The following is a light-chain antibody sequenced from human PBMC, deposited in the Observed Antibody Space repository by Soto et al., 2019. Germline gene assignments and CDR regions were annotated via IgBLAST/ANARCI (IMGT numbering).Light chain of an antibody. V-gene: IGLV2-8*01. Sequence: QSALAQPPSASGSPGQSVTISCTGTSSDVGAYNYVSWYQQHPGKAPKLIIYDVSQRPSGVPDRFSGSKSGNTASLTVSGLQAEDAAVYYSNSFAGSAHVVFGGGTKLTVL. CDR3: NSFAGSAHVV. CDR2: DVS. J-gene: IGLJ2*01. CDR1: SSDVGAYNY.